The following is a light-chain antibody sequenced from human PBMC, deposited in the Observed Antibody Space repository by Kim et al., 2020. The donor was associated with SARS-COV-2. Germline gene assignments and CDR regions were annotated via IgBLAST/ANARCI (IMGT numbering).Light chain of an antibody. J-gene: IGLJ2*01. CDR3: AAWDDSLNGPA. CDR2: SNH. Sequence: QSALTQPPSASGTPGQRVTISCSGSSSNIGSNTVTWYQQLPGTTPKVLIHSNHQRPSGVPDRFSGSKSATSASLVISGLQSEDEAEYYCAAWDDSLNGPAFGGGTKVTVL. CDR1: SSNIGSNT. V-gene: IGLV1-44*01.